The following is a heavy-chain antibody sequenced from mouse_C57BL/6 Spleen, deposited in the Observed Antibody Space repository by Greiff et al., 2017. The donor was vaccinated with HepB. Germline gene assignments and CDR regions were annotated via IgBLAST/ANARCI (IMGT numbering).Heavy chain of an antibody. CDR3: ARGNGYSAMDY. V-gene: IGHV1-50*01. CDR1: GYTFTSYW. Sequence: QVQLQQPGAELVKPGASVKLSCKASGYTFTSYWMQWVKQRPGQGLEWIGEIDPSDSYTNYNQKFKGKATLTVDTSSSTAYMQLSSLTSEDSAVYYCARGNGYSAMDYWGQGTSVTVSS. J-gene: IGHJ4*01. CDR2: IDPSDSYT.